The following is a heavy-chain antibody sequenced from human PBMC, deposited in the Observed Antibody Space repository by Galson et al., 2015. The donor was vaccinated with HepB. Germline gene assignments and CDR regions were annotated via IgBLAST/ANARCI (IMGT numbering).Heavy chain of an antibody. J-gene: IGHJ6*02. CDR2: IGGSGGNT. D-gene: IGHD1-26*01. V-gene: IGHV3-23*01. Sequence: SLRLSCAASGFTFSSYAMTWVRQAPGMGLEWVSAIGGSGGNTFYADSVKGRFTISRDNSKNTLYLQLNSLRAEDAAIYFCAKSGAVGATGHAWGIYETDVWGQGTTVTVSS. CDR1: GFTFSSYA. CDR3: AKSGAVGATGHAWGIYETDV.